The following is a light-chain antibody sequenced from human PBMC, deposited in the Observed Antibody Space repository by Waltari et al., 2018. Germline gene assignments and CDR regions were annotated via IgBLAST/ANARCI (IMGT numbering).Light chain of an antibody. J-gene: IGKJ3*01. CDR1: QRLLDTNGDNY. Sequence: DVVMTQSPLSLPVTPGEPASISCRSSQRLLDTNGDNYLDWYLQKPGQSPQLLIYLGSNRASGVPDRFSGSGSGTDFTLKVSRVEAEDVGIYYCMQTLQTPRAFGPGTKVDIK. V-gene: IGKV2-28*01. CDR2: LGS. CDR3: MQTLQTPRA.